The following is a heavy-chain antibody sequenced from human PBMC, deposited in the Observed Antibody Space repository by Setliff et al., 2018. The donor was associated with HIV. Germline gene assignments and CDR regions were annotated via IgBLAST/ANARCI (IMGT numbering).Heavy chain of an antibody. V-gene: IGHV1-2*06. D-gene: IGHD1-26*01. CDR1: GYTFTGYY. Sequence: ASVKVSCKASGYTFTGYYMHWVRQAPGQGLEWMGRINPNSGGTNYAQKFQGRVTMTRDTSISTAYMELSSLTSEDTAVYYCARVTTSGRGSYLYWGQGTLVTVSS. J-gene: IGHJ4*02. CDR2: INPNSGGT. CDR3: ARVTTSGRGSYLY.